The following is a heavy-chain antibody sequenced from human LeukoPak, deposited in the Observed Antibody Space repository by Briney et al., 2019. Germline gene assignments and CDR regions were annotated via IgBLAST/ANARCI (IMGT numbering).Heavy chain of an antibody. CDR1: GGSISSSSYY. CDR3: ARERDYAWFDP. CDR2: IYYSGST. D-gene: IGHD4-17*01. Sequence: SETPSLTRTVSGGSISSSSYYWGWIRQPPGRGLEWIGSIYYSGSTYYNPSLKSRVTISVDTSKNQFSLKLSSVTAADTAVYYCARERDYAWFDPWGQGTLVTVSS. J-gene: IGHJ5*02. V-gene: IGHV4-39*07.